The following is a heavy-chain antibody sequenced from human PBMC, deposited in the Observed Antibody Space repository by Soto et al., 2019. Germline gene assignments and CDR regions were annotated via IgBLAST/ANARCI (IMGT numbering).Heavy chain of an antibody. Sequence: PSETLSLTCTVSGGSISSGDYYWSWIRQPPGKGLEWIGYIYYSGSTYYNPSLKSRVTISVDTSKNQFSLKLSSVTAADTAVYYCAWSSYYYDSSGYERTYYHGMDVWGQGTTVTVSS. D-gene: IGHD3-22*01. CDR3: AWSSYYYDSSGYERTYYHGMDV. CDR2: IYYSGST. CDR1: GGSISSGDYY. V-gene: IGHV4-30-4*01. J-gene: IGHJ6*02.